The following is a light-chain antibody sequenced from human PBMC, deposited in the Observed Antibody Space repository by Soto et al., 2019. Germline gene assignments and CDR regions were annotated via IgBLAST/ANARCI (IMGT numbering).Light chain of an antibody. CDR1: QSVSSSY. CDR3: QQYGRT. CDR2: GAS. V-gene: IGKV3-20*01. Sequence: EIVLTQSPGTLSLSPGERATLSCRASQSVSSSYLAWYQQKPGQAPRLLIYGASSRATGIPDRFSGSGSGTDFTLTISRLEPAAFAVYYCQQYGRTFGQGTKVEIK. J-gene: IGKJ1*01.